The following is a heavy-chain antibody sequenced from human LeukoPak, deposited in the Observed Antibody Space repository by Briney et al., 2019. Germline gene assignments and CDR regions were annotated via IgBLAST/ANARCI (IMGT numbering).Heavy chain of an antibody. J-gene: IGHJ4*02. Sequence: PGGSLRLSCAASGFTFSSYWMHWVRQAPGKGPVWVSRVDVHGQGTAYADSVKGRFTISRDNAKNTLSLQMNSLSAEDTAVYYCARSNYDSTTFSSHFDLWGQGTLVTVSS. D-gene: IGHD2/OR15-2a*01. CDR3: ARSNYDSTTFSSHFDL. V-gene: IGHV3-74*01. CDR2: VDVHGQGT. CDR1: GFTFSSYW.